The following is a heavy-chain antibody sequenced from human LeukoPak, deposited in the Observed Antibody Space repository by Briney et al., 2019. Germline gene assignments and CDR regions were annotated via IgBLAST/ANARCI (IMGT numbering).Heavy chain of an antibody. J-gene: IGHJ3*02. Sequence: QTGESLRLSCAASGFTFSSYEMNWVRQAPGKGLEWVSYISGFDNTVYYADSVKGRFTISRDNARNSLYLQMNNLRAEDTAVYYCARVVRVVTAIPALDMWGQGTMVTVS. D-gene: IGHD2-21*02. CDR1: GFTFSSYE. V-gene: IGHV3-48*03. CDR3: ARVVRVVTAIPALDM. CDR2: ISGFDNTV.